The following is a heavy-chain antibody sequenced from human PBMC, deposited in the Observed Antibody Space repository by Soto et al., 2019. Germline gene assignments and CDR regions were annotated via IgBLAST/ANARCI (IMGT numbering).Heavy chain of an antibody. Sequence: EMQLVESGGDLVQPGGSLRLCCAASGFTFSDYWMHWVRHAPGKGLVWVSRISSDGTGTTYADSVKGRFIISRDNAKNTLYLQMNSLRDEDTAVYYCACSYGMDVWGQGTTVTVSS. CDR3: ACSYGMDV. CDR1: GFTFSDYW. CDR2: ISSDGTGT. J-gene: IGHJ6*02. V-gene: IGHV3-74*01. D-gene: IGHD3-10*02.